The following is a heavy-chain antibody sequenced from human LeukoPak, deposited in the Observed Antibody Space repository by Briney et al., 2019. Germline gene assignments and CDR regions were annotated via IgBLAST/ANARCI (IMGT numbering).Heavy chain of an antibody. CDR3: ARARTYFYDSSGYPYFDY. J-gene: IGHJ4*02. CDR2: IYYSGST. D-gene: IGHD3-22*01. Sequence: SETLSLTCTVSGGPISSYYWSWIRQPPGKGLEWIGYIYYSGSTNYNPSLKSRVTISVDTSKNQFSLKLSSVTAADTAVYYCARARTYFYDSSGYPYFDYWGQGTLVTVSS. CDR1: GGPISSYY. V-gene: IGHV4-59*01.